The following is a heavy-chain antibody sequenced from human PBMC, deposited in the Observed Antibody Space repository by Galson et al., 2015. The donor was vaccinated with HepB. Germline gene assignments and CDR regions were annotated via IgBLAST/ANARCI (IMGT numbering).Heavy chain of an antibody. V-gene: IGHV4-39*01. CDR2: IYYSGST. J-gene: IGHJ5*02. CDR3: ARHVWKGSSWLYNWFDP. D-gene: IGHD6-13*01. CDR1: GGSISISSYY. Sequence: SETLSLTCTVSGGSISISSYYWGWIRQPPGTGLEWIGSIYYSGSTYSNPSLKSRVTISVDTSKNQFSLKLSSVTAADTAVYYCARHVWKGSSWLYNWFDPWGQGTLVTVSS.